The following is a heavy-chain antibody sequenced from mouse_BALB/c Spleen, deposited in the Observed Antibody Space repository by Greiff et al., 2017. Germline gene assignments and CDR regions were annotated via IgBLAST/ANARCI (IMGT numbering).Heavy chain of an antibody. CDR1: GFTFSSYG. V-gene: IGHV5-6*01. J-gene: IGHJ4*01. CDR2: LSSGGSYT. D-gene: IGHD1-2*01. CDR3: ARHEATTATPFYAMDY. Sequence: EVMLVESGGDLVKPGGSLKLSCAASGFTFSSYGMSWVRQTPDKRLEWVATLSSGGSYTYYPDSVKGRFTISRDNAKNTLYLQMSSLKSEDTAMYYCARHEATTATPFYAMDYWGQGTSVTVSS.